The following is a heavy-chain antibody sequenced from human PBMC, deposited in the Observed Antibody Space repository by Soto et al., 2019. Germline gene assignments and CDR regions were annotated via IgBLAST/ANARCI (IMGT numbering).Heavy chain of an antibody. J-gene: IGHJ6*02. V-gene: IGHV1-69*13. D-gene: IGHD2-2*02. CDR1: GGTFSSYA. CDR3: ARGRLDIVVVPAAIHAADYYYYYGMDV. Sequence: SVKVSCKASGGTFSSYAISWVRQAPGQGLEWMGGIIPIFGTANYAQKFQGRVTITADESTSTAYMELSSLRSEDTAVYYCARGRLDIVVVPAAIHAADYYYYYGMDVWGQGTTVTVSS. CDR2: IIPIFGTA.